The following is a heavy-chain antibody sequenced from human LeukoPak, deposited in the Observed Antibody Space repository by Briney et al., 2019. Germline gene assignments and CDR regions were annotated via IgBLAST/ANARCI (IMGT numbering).Heavy chain of an antibody. J-gene: IGHJ3*02. V-gene: IGHV4-59*01. Sequence: SETRSLTCTVSGGSISSYYWSWIRQPPGKGREWIGYIYYSGSTNYNPSLKSRVTISVDTSKNQFSLKLTSVTAADTAVYYCATKGPSDAFDIWGQGTMVTVSS. CDR1: GGSISSYY. CDR2: IYYSGST. CDR3: ATKGPSDAFDI.